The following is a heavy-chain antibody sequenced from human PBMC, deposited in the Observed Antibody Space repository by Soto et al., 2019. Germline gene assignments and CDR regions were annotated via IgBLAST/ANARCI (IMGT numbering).Heavy chain of an antibody. J-gene: IGHJ4*02. CDR3: AKGPRYGYIWGEWNY. V-gene: IGHV3-23*01. Sequence: EVQLLESGGGLVQPGGSLRLSCAASGFTFSSYAMSWVRQAPGKGLEWISSISGSGGGTDFADSVKGRFTISRDNSKNTLDLQRNSLRAEDTAGYYWAKGPRYGYIWGEWNYWVQGTLVTVSS. D-gene: IGHD3-16*01. CDR2: ISGSGGGT. CDR1: GFTFSSYA.